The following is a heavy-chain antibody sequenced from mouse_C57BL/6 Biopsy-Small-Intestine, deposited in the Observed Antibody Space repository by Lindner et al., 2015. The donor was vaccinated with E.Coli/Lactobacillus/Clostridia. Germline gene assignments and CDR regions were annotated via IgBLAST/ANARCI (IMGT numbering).Heavy chain of an antibody. CDR3: ARVSPYDANAMDF. J-gene: IGHJ4*01. D-gene: IGHD2-12*01. CDR2: ISDGGSYT. CDR1: GFTFSTYA. Sequence: EVQLQESGGGLVKPGGSLKLSCAASGFTFSTYAMSWVRQTPEKRLEWVATISDGGSYTFYPDNVKGRFTISRDNAKNNLYLQMSHLKSADTAMYYCARVSPYDANAMDFWGQGTSVTVSS. V-gene: IGHV5-4*01.